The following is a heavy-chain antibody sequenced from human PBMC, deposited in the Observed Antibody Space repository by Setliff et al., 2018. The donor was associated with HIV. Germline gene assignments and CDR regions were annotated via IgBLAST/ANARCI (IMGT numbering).Heavy chain of an antibody. CDR1: GGSFSGSY. Sequence: SETLSLTCAVYGGSFSGSYWSWIRQPPGKGLEWIGELNYGGVTNHNPSLRSRVTISVDTSRKQWSLRLNSVTAADTAVYYCATTYCRGADCPQMYDYWGQGTLVTVSS. V-gene: IGHV4-34*01. CDR2: LNYGGVT. J-gene: IGHJ4*02. CDR3: ATTYCRGADCPQMYDY. D-gene: IGHD2-21*02.